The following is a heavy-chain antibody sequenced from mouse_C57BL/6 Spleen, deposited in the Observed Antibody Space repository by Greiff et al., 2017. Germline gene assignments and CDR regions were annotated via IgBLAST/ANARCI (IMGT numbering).Heavy chain of an antibody. CDR1: GYSFTSGYY. CDR3: AREEYYCGSSFEY. J-gene: IGHJ2*01. Sequence: EVKLVESGPGLVKPSQSLSLTCSVTGYSFTSGYYWYWIRPFPGNKLEWMGYISYDGSNNYNPSIKKRISITRDTSKNQIFLKLKTVTTEDTATYYCAREEYYCGSSFEYWGQGTTLTVSA. D-gene: IGHD1-1*01. CDR2: ISYDGSN. V-gene: IGHV3-6*01.